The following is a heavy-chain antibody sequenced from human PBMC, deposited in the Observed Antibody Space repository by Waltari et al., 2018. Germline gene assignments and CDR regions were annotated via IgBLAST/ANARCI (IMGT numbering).Heavy chain of an antibody. Sequence: EVQLVQSGVEVKKPGESLKISCLGSGYKFSSYWIAWVRQVPGKGLEWVGIIYPGDSETRYSPSFQGQGTMSVDKSATTAYLQWTNMKASDTAMYYCARQSRSSDWYDYWGQGTLITVSS. J-gene: IGHJ4*02. D-gene: IGHD3-9*01. CDR1: GYKFSSYW. CDR2: IYPGDSET. V-gene: IGHV5-51*01. CDR3: ARQSRSSDWYDY.